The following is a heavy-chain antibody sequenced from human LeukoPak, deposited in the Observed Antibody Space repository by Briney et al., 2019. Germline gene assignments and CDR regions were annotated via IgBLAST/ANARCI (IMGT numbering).Heavy chain of an antibody. Sequence: PGGSLRLSCAPSLFTLSKYAMSWVRQAPGHGLEWVSAISGSGGSTYYADSVKGRFTISRDNAKNTLYLQMNALRAEDTAVYYCAKDYYDSSSTYYFDYWGQGTLVTVSS. CDR1: LFTLSKYA. J-gene: IGHJ4*02. CDR2: ISGSGGST. CDR3: AKDYYDSSSTYYFDY. V-gene: IGHV3-23*01. D-gene: IGHD3-22*01.